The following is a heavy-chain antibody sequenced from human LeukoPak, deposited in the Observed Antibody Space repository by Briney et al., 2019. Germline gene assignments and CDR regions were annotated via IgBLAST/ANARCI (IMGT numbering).Heavy chain of an antibody. Sequence: PGGSLRLSCAASGFTFTDAWMSWVRQAPGKGLEWVGRIKSKTDGGTTDYAAPVKGRFTISRDDSKHTLYLQMNSLKTEDTAVYYCATDGSYYYDTPAQEAYWGQGTLVTVSS. J-gene: IGHJ4*02. CDR1: GFTFTDAW. CDR2: IKSKTDGGTT. V-gene: IGHV3-15*01. D-gene: IGHD3-22*01. CDR3: ATDGSYYYDTPAQEAY.